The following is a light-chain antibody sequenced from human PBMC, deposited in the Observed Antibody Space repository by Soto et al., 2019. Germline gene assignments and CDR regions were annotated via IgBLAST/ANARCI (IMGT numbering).Light chain of an antibody. CDR2: KDN. CDR3: QSTDGTGSLYV. CDR1: TWPKKY. Sequence: SYELTQSPSVSVSPGQPARITGPGVTWPKKYFNWYQLRPGQPPLLLVYKDNERPSGTPERFSGSSSGPTATLTISGVQAEDEADYYCQSTDGTGSLYVFGGGTKVTVL. J-gene: IGLJ1*01. V-gene: IGLV3-25*03.